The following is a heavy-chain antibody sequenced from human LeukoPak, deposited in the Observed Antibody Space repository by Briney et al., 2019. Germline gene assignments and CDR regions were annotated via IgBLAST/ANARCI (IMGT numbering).Heavy chain of an antibody. CDR2: INYSGNS. D-gene: IGHD3-9*01. Sequence: SETLSLTCTVSGGSISSYYWSWVRQPPGKGLQWIGYINYSGNSDYNPSLQSRVTMPVDTSKNQFSLKLNSVTAADTAVYYCARRTYYDTLTGYKYWYFDLWGRGTLVTVSS. J-gene: IGHJ2*01. V-gene: IGHV4-59*01. CDR3: ARRTYYDTLTGYKYWYFDL. CDR1: GGSISSYY.